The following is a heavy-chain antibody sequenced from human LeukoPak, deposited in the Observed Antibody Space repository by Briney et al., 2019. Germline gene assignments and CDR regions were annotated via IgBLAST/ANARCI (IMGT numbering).Heavy chain of an antibody. CDR3: ASDPTPERRKPNWFDP. D-gene: IGHD1-1*01. CDR1: GFTFSTYG. CDR2: ISYDVSNK. Sequence: PGGSLRLSCAASGFTFSTYGMHWVRQAPGKGLEWVAVISYDVSNKYYADSVKGRFTISRDNAKNSLYLQMNSLRDEDTAVYYCASDPTPERRKPNWFDPWGQGTLVTVSS. J-gene: IGHJ5*01. V-gene: IGHV3-30*03.